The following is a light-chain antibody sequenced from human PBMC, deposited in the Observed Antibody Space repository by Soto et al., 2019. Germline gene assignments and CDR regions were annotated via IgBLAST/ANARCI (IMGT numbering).Light chain of an antibody. J-gene: IGKJ4*01. CDR2: GAS. V-gene: IGKV3-20*01. Sequence: IVLTQSPGTLSLSPWERATLSCRASQSVSSSYLAWYQQKPGQAPRLLIYGASSRATGIPDRFSGSGSGTDFTFTISRLEPEDSAVYYCQQYGNSVTFGGGTKVDIK. CDR1: QSVSSSY. CDR3: QQYGNSVT.